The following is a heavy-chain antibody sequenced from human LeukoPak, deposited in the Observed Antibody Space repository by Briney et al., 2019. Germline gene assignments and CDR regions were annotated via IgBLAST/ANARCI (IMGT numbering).Heavy chain of an antibody. J-gene: IGHJ4*02. CDR1: GFTFHDYY. CDR2: ISGSGGST. CDR3: AKALVELELYSPLSY. V-gene: IGHV3-23*01. D-gene: IGHD1-7*01. Sequence: GGSLRLSCAASGFTFHDYYMTWIRQPPGKGLEWVSAISGSGGSTYYADSVKGRFTISRDNSKNTLYLQMNSLRAEDTAVYYCAKALVELELYSPLSYWGQGTLVTVSS.